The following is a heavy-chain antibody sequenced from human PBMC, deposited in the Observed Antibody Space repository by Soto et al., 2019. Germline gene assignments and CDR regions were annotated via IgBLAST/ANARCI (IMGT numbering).Heavy chain of an antibody. CDR3: VKNSGWFNT. D-gene: IGHD3-10*01. V-gene: IGHV3-23*01. Sequence: QLLQSGGGLVQPGWSLTLSCAASGFTFGTTDMSWVRQDPGEGLEWGSTIDGSGGITYYADSVKGRFTISRDNSSNTVYLQMNSLRGDDTALYYCVKNSGWFNTWGQGALVTVSS. J-gene: IGHJ5*02. CDR2: IDGSGGIT. CDR1: GFTFGTTD.